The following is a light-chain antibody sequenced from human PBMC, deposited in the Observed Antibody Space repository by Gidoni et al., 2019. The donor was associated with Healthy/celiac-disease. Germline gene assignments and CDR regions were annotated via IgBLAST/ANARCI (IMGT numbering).Light chain of an antibody. J-gene: IGKJ2*04. CDR1: QGISSY. CDR2: AAS. Sequence: DIQLTQSPSFLSASVGDRVTITCRASQGISSYLAWYQQKPGKAPKLLIYAASTLQSGVPSRFSGSGSGTEFTLTISSLQPEDFATYYCQQLNSYPQSRFGQGTKLEIK. CDR3: QQLNSYPQSR. V-gene: IGKV1-9*01.